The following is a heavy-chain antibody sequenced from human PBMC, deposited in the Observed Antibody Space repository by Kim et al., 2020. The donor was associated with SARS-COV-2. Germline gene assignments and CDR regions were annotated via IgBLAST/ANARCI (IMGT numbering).Heavy chain of an antibody. CDR3: AKAGAKIAAAGGY. CDR1: GFTFSSYG. CDR2: ISYDGSNK. V-gene: IGHV3-30*18. J-gene: IGHJ4*02. Sequence: GGSLRLSCAASGFTFSSYGMHWVRQAPGKGLEWVAVISYDGSNKYYADSVKGRFTISRDNSKNTLYLQMNSLRAEDTAVYYCAKAGAKIAAAGGYWGQGTLVTVSS. D-gene: IGHD6-13*01.